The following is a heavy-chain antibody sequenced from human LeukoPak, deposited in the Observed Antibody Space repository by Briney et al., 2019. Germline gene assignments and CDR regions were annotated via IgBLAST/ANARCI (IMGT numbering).Heavy chain of an antibody. V-gene: IGHV3-74*01. D-gene: IGHD3-9*01. J-gene: IGHJ6*03. CDR2: INSDGSST. CDR3: ARGGGATYYDILTGYSIGHMDV. Sequence: GGSLRLSCAASGFTFSSYWMHWVRQAPGKGLVWVSRINSDGSSTSYADSVKGRFTISRDNAKNSLYLQMNSLRAEDTAVYYCARGGGATYYDILTGYSIGHMDVWGKGTTVTISS. CDR1: GFTFSSYW.